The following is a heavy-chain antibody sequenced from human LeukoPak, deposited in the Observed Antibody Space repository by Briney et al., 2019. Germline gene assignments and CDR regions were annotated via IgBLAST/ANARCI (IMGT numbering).Heavy chain of an antibody. V-gene: IGHV4-4*07. Sequence: PSETLSLTCTVSGGSISSYYWSWIRQPAGKGLEWIGRIYSSGSTNYNPSLKSRVTMSVDTSKNQFSLKLSSVTAADTAVYYCARGQYHLLYWYFDLWGRGTLVTVTS. CDR1: GGSISSYY. CDR2: IYSSGST. D-gene: IGHD2-2*01. J-gene: IGHJ2*01. CDR3: ARGQYHLLYWYFDL.